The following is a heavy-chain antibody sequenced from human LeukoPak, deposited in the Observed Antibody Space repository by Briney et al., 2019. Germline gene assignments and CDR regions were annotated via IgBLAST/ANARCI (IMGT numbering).Heavy chain of an antibody. CDR2: IYTSGST. D-gene: IGHD6-13*01. V-gene: IGHV4-4*07. Sequence: SETLSLTCTVSGGSISSYYWSWIRQPAGKGLEWIGRIYTSGSTNYNPSLKSRVTMSVDTSKNQFSLKLSSVTAADTAVYYCARDLVEQLVVYPEFERYFDLWGRGTLVTVSS. CDR1: GGSISSYY. CDR3: ARDLVEQLVVYPEFERYFDL. J-gene: IGHJ2*01.